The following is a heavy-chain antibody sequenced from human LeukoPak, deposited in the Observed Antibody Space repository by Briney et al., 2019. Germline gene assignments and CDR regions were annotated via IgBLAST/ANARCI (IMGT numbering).Heavy chain of an antibody. D-gene: IGHD3-9*01. Sequence: GALVKVSCKASGYTFTSYGISWVRQAPGQGLEWMGWISAYNGNTNYAQKLQGRVTMTTDTSTSTAYMELRSLRSDDTAVYYCARANYDILTGYYHYGMDVWGQGTTVTVSS. CDR1: GYTFTSYG. CDR3: ARANYDILTGYYHYGMDV. J-gene: IGHJ6*02. CDR2: ISAYNGNT. V-gene: IGHV1-18*01.